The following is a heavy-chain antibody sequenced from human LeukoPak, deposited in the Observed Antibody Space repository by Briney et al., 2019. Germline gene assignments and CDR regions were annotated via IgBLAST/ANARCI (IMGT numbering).Heavy chain of an antibody. J-gene: IGHJ4*02. CDR1: GFTFSSYS. Sequence: GGSLRLSCAASGFTFSSYSMNWVRQAPGKGLEWVSSISSSSSSYIYYADSVKGRFTISRDNAKNSLYLQMNSLRAEDTAVYYCARSDPSSIAAAGAAPLWGQGTLVIVSS. V-gene: IGHV3-21*01. CDR3: ARSDPSSIAAAGAAPL. CDR2: ISSSSSSYI. D-gene: IGHD6-13*01.